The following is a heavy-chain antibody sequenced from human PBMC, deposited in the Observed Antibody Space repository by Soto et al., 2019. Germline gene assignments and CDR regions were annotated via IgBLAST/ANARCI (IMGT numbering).Heavy chain of an antibody. CDR1: GYTLTELS. V-gene: IGHV1-24*01. CDR3: AATTIQVKDNYYYYGMDV. CDR2: FDPEDGET. D-gene: IGHD1-1*01. J-gene: IGHJ6*02. Sequence: ASVKVSCKVSGYTLTELSMHWVRQAPGKGLEWMGGFDPEDGETIYAQKFQGRVTMTEDTSTDTAYMELSSLRSEDTAVYYCAATTIQVKDNYYYYGMDVWGQGTTVTVSS.